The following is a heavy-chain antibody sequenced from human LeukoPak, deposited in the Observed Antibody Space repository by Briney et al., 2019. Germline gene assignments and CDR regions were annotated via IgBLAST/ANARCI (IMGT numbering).Heavy chain of an antibody. CDR1: GLTFSNYW. Sequence: PGGSLRLFCVVSGLTFSNYWMIWVRQAPGKGLESVAIIKEDGSAKYYLDSVKGRFTISRDNAKNSLYLEMNSLRAEDTAVYYCARDYWRSIDHWGQGTLVTVSS. CDR3: ARDYWRSIDH. J-gene: IGHJ4*02. V-gene: IGHV3-7*01. CDR2: IKEDGSAK. D-gene: IGHD1-1*01.